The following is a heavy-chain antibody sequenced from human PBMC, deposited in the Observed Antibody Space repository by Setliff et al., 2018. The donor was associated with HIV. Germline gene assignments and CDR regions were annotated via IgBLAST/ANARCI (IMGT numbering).Heavy chain of an antibody. J-gene: IGHJ2*01. CDR3: ARGRGVFDL. V-gene: IGHV3-7*01. CDR1: GFSFSHAW. D-gene: IGHD2-8*01. Sequence: GGSLRLSCVASGFSFSHAWMSWVRQAPGKGLEWVANIKQDGSEKYYVDSVEGRFTISRDNSKYLVYLQMANLRVEDTAVYFCARGRGVFDLWGRGTLVTVSS. CDR2: IKQDGSEK.